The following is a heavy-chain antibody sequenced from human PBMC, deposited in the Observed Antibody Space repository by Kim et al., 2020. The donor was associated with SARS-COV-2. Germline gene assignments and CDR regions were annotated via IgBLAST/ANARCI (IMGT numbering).Heavy chain of an antibody. CDR1: GYTFTDYF. CDR2: INPTSGDT. D-gene: IGHD5-18*01. CDR3: ARDDTVWSLDY. Sequence: ASVKVSCKASGYTFTDYFMHWLRQAPGQGLEWMGRINPTSGDTKYAQKFQGRVTMTRDTSINTAYMELSRLTSDDTPGYYCARDDTVWSLDYRGQGTLVTVSS. V-gene: IGHV1-2*06. J-gene: IGHJ4*02.